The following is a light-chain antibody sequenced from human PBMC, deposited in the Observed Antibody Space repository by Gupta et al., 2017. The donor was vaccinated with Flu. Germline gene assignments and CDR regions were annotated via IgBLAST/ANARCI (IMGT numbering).Light chain of an antibody. J-gene: IGKJ2*01. CDR2: DAS. CDR1: QSVSSY. CDR3: QQRSNWQYT. V-gene: IGKV3-11*01. Sequence: EIVLTQSPATLSLSPGGRATLSCRASQSVSSYLAWYQQKPDQAPRLLIYDASNRATGIPARFSGSGSGTDFTLTISSLEPEDFAVYYCQQRSNWQYTFGQGTKLEIK.